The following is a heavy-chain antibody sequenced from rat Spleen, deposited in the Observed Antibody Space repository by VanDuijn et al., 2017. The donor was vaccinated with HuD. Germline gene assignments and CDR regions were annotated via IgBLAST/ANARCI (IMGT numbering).Heavy chain of an antibody. V-gene: IGHV5-25*01. Sequence: EVQLVESDGGLVQPGRSLKLSCAASRFTFNNYYMAWVRQAPTKGLEWVASISTGGGNTYYRDSVKGRFTISRDNAKSTLYLQMDSLRSEDTATYYCARRERTSYWYFDFWGPGTMVTVSS. D-gene: IGHD2-1*01. J-gene: IGHJ1*01. CDR3: ARRERTSYWYFDF. CDR1: RFTFNNYY. CDR2: ISTGGGNT.